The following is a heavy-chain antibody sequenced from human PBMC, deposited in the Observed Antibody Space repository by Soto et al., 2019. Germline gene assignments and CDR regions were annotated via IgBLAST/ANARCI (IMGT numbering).Heavy chain of an antibody. Sequence: KTSETLSLTCTVSGASINNKDYYWSWIRQTPGKGLEWIGYVYYSGTTDYIPSLKSRLSMSIDKSQNQFTLKLNSVTAADTATYYCARMSYFYDKWYFDLWGRGALVTVSS. V-gene: IGHV4-30-4*01. CDR3: ARMSYFYDKWYFDL. CDR1: GASINNKDYY. J-gene: IGHJ2*01. CDR2: VYYSGTT. D-gene: IGHD3-22*01.